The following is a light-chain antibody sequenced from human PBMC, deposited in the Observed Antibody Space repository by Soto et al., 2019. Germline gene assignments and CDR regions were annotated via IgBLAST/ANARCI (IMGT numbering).Light chain of an antibody. V-gene: IGLV1-51*01. J-gene: IGLJ2*01. CDR1: SSNIGNNF. Sequence: QSVLTQPPSVSAAPGQKVTISCSGSSSNIGNNFVSWYQQLPGTAPKLLIYDNEKRPSGIPDRFSGSKSGTSATLGITGLQTGDEADYYCGTWDSSLSGVVFGGGTKVTVL. CDR3: GTWDSSLSGVV. CDR2: DNE.